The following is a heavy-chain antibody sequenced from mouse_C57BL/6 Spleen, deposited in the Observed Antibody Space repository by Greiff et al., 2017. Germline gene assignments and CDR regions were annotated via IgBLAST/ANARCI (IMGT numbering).Heavy chain of an antibody. V-gene: IGHV1-15*01. CDR3: TRMGLLPWYFDL. D-gene: IGHD2-3*01. CDR2: IDPETGGT. CDR1: GYTFTDYE. Sequence: QVQLQQSGAELVRPGASVTLSCKASGYTFTDYEMHWVKQTPVHGLEWIGAIDPETGGTAYNQKFKGKAILTADKSSSTAYMALRSLTSEDSAVYYCTRMGLLPWYFDLWHTGTGHTVPS. J-gene: IGHJ1*03.